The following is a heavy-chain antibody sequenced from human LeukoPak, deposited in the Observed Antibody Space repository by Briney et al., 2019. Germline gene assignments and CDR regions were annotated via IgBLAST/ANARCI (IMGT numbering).Heavy chain of an antibody. V-gene: IGHV4-34*01. CDR1: GGSFSPYY. CDR2: INHSGST. Sequence: SETLSLTCAVYGGSFSPYYWSCIRQPPGKGLEWMGEINHSGSTDYNPSLKSRVTISVDTSKNQFSLRLSSVTAADTAVYYCARGGFYCGGDCYVDYWGQGTLVTVSS. CDR3: ARGGFYCGGDCYVDY. J-gene: IGHJ4*02. D-gene: IGHD2-21*02.